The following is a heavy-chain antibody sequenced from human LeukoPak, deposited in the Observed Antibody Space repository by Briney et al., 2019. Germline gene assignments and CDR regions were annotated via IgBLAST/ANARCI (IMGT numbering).Heavy chain of an antibody. Sequence: ASVKVSCKASGHTFTGYYMHWVRQAPGQGLEWMGWISAYNGNTNYAQKLQGRVTMTTDTSTSTAYMELRSLRSDDTAVYYCARGPRTWQQLVYYYYYYMDVWGKGTTVTVSS. CDR1: GHTFTGYY. CDR3: ARGPRTWQQLVYYYYYYMDV. D-gene: IGHD6-13*01. V-gene: IGHV1-18*04. CDR2: ISAYNGNT. J-gene: IGHJ6*03.